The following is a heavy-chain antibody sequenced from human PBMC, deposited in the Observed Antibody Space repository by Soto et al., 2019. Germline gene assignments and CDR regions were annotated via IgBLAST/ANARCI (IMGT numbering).Heavy chain of an antibody. Sequence: QVQLMQSGAEVKKPGASVKVSCKASGDTFTEYYIHWVRQAPGQGLEWMGTVNPSGGHTTYAQHCLGSVHMPRDTSTSTLYVELTSLTSEDTAVYYCARGGHVVVVTAALDYWGQGTLVTVSS. V-gene: IGHV1-46*01. J-gene: IGHJ4*02. D-gene: IGHD2-21*02. CDR1: GDTFTEYY. CDR2: VNPSGGHT. CDR3: ARGGHVVVVTAALDY.